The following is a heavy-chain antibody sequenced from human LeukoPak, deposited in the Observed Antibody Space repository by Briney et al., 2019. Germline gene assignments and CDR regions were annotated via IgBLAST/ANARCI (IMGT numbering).Heavy chain of an antibody. CDR1: GGPISSYY. J-gene: IGHJ3*02. V-gene: IGHV4-4*07. D-gene: IGHD3-22*01. CDR2: IYTSGST. Sequence: SETLSLTCTVSGGPISSYYWSWIRQPAGKGLEWIGRIYTSGSTNYNPSLKSRVTMSVDTSKNQFSLKLSSVTAADTAVYYCARDVSSVDSSGYYSLRDAFDIWGQGTMVTVSS. CDR3: ARDVSSVDSSGYYSLRDAFDI.